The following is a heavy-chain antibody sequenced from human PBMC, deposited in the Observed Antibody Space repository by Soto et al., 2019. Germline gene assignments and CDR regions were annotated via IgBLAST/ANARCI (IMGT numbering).Heavy chain of an antibody. D-gene: IGHD6-6*01. Sequence: NPSETLSLTCTVSGGSVSSGSYYWSWIRQPPGKGLEWIGYIYYSGSTNYNPSLKSRVTISVDTSKNQFSLKLSSVTAADTAVYYCARGLDDSSSSGRQPGKNFEMVGPYFDYWGQGTLVTVSS. CDR3: ARGLDDSSSSGRQPGKNFEMVGPYFDY. CDR2: IYYSGST. J-gene: IGHJ4*02. V-gene: IGHV4-61*01. CDR1: GGSVSSGSYY.